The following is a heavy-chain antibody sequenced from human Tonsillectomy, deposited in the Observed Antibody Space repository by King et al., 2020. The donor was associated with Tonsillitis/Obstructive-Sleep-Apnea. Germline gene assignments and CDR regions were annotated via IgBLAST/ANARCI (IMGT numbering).Heavy chain of an antibody. D-gene: IGHD3-22*01. CDR1: GFTFDDYA. Sequence: VQLVESGGGLVQPGRSLRLSCAASGFTFDDYAMHWVRQAPGKGLEWVSGISWNSGSIGYADSVKGRFTISRDNAKNSLYLQMNSLRAEDTALYYCAKDHDLKYDYDSSGLSMGAFDIWGQGTMVTVSS. CDR3: AKDHDLKYDYDSSGLSMGAFDI. V-gene: IGHV3-9*01. J-gene: IGHJ3*02. CDR2: ISWNSGSI.